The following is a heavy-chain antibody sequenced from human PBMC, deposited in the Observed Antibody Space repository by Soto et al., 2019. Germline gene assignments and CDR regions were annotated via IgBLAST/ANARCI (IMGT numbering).Heavy chain of an antibody. CDR2: ISSSSSYI. CDR3: ARAYCSSTSCYGAFDI. D-gene: IGHD2-2*01. Sequence: PGGSLRLSCAASGFTFSSYSMNWVRQAPGKGLEWVSSISSSSSYIYYADSVKGRFTISRDNAKNSLYLQMNSLRAEDTAVYYCARAYCSSTSCYGAFDIWGQGTMVTVSS. J-gene: IGHJ3*02. CDR1: GFTFSSYS. V-gene: IGHV3-21*01.